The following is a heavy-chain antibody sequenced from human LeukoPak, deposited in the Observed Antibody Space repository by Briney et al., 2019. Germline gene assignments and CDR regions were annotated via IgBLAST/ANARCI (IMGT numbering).Heavy chain of an antibody. D-gene: IGHD3-10*01. CDR2: FDPEDGET. CDR1: GYTLTELS. Sequence: ASVKVSCKVSGYTLTELSMHWVRQAPGKGLEWMGGFDPEDGETIYAQKFQGRVTMTEDTSTDTAYMELSSLRSEDTAVYYCATGGNYGSGSYYYYYYMDVWGKGTTVTVSS. CDR3: ATGGNYGSGSYYYYYYMDV. V-gene: IGHV1-24*01. J-gene: IGHJ6*03.